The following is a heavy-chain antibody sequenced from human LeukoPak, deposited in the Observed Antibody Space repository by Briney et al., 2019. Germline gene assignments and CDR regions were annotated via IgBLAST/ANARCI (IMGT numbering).Heavy chain of an antibody. Sequence: ASVKVSCKASGGTFSSYAISWVRQAPGQGLEWMGIINPSGGSTNYAQKFQGRVTMTRDTSTSTVYMELSSLRSEDTAVYYCARGPRITMVRGGQWYYYMDVWGKGTTVTISS. CDR3: ARGPRITMVRGGQWYYYMDV. D-gene: IGHD3-10*01. J-gene: IGHJ6*03. V-gene: IGHV1-46*01. CDR2: INPSGGST. CDR1: GGTFSSYA.